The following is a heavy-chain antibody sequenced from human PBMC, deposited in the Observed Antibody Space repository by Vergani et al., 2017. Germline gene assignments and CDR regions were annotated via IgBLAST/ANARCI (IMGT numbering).Heavy chain of an antibody. J-gene: IGHJ5*02. CDR1: GFTFSSYW. V-gene: IGHV3-7*01. D-gene: IGHD5-18*01. Sequence: EVQLVESGGGLVQPGGSLRLSCAASGFTFSSYWMSWVRQAPGKGLEWVANIKQDGSEKYYVDSVKGRFTISRDNAKNSLYLQMNSLRAEDTAVYYCARDRYVDTAMASTGGWFDPWGQGTLVTVSS. CDR3: ARDRYVDTAMASTGGWFDP. CDR2: IKQDGSEK.